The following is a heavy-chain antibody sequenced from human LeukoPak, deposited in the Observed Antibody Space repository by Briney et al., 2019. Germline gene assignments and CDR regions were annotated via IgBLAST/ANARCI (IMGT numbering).Heavy chain of an antibody. CDR3: ARDPRRGSEDAFDI. CDR1: GFTFSSYG. V-gene: IGHV3-30*02. CDR2: TRYDGSNK. D-gene: IGHD3-16*01. Sequence: GGSLRLSCEASGFTFSSYGMHWVRQAPCKGLEWVAFTRYDGSNKKYADSVKGRFTISRDNSKNTLYLQMNSLRAEDTAVYYCARDPRRGSEDAFDIWGQGTMVTVSS. J-gene: IGHJ3*02.